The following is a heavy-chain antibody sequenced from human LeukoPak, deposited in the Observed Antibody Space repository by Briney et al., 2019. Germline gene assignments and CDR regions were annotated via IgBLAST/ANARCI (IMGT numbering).Heavy chain of an antibody. J-gene: IGHJ4*02. D-gene: IGHD4-17*01. CDR1: GYSISSGYY. Sequence: SETLSLTCTVSGYSISSGYYWGWIRQPPGKGLEWIGSIYHSGSTNYNPSLKSRVTMSVDTSKNQFSLKLSSVTAADTAVYYCARDNGDYEEGPYYFDYWGQGTLVTVSS. V-gene: IGHV4-38-2*02. CDR3: ARDNGDYEEGPYYFDY. CDR2: IYHSGST.